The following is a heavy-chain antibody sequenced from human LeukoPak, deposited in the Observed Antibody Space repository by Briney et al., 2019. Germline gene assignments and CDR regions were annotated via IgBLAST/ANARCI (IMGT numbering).Heavy chain of an antibody. CDR3: ARGDGVYVY. V-gene: IGHV3-21*05. Sequence: GGSLRLSCAASGFTFSSYEMNWVRQAPGKGLEWVSYISSSSSYIHSADSLKGRFTISRDNAKNSLYLQMNSLRVEDTAVYYCARGDGVYVYWGQGTLVTVSS. CDR2: ISSSSSYI. J-gene: IGHJ4*02. D-gene: IGHD5/OR15-5a*01. CDR1: GFTFSSYE.